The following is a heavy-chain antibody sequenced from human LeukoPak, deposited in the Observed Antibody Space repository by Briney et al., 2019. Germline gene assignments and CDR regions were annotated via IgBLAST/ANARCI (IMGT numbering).Heavy chain of an antibody. J-gene: IGHJ4*02. CDR2: ISAYNGNT. CDR3: ARNIAVAGFDY. CDR1: GYTFTSYG. V-gene: IGHV1-18*01. D-gene: IGHD6-19*01. Sequence: GASVKVSCKTSGYTFTSYGIYWVRQAPGQGLEWMGWISAYNGNTNYAQKLQGGVTMATDTSTSTAYMELRSLRSDDTAVYYCARNIAVAGFDYWGQGTLVTVSS.